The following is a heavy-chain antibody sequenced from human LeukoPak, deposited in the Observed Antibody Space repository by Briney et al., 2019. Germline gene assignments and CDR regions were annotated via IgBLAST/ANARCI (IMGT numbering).Heavy chain of an antibody. CDR2: IYYSGAT. V-gene: IGHV4-59*08. CDR1: GGSISNYY. Sequence: SETLSLTCTVSGGSISNYYWSWIRQPPGKGLEWIGHIYYSGATKYNPSLKSRITISVDTSKNQFSLMLSSVTAADTAVYYCARFGITVVRGEKYYFDYGGQGTLVTVSS. CDR3: ARFGITVVRGEKYYFDY. D-gene: IGHD3-10*01. J-gene: IGHJ4*02.